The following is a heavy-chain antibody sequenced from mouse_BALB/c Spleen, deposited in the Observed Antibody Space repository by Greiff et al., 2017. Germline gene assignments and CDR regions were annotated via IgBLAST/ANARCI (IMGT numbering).Heavy chain of an antibody. J-gene: IGHJ1*01. CDR3: ARRGYYDYDYWYFDV. D-gene: IGHD2-4*01. V-gene: IGHV1S135*01. Sequence: VQLKQSGPELVKPGASVKVSCKASGYAFTSYNMYWVKQSHGKSLEWIGYIDPYNGGTSYNQKFKGKATLTVDKSSSTAYMHLNSLTSEDSAVYYCARRGYYDYDYWYFDVWGAGTTVTVSS. CDR1: GYAFTSYN. CDR2: IDPYNGGT.